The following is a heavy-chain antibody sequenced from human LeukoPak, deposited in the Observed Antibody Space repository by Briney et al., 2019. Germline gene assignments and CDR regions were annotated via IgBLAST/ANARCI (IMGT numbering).Heavy chain of an antibody. CDR1: GYTFTGYY. CDR2: INPNSGGT. J-gene: IGHJ3*02. Sequence: ASVKVSCKASGYTFTGYYMHWVRQAPGQGLEWMGWINPNSGGTNYAQKFQGRVTMTRDTSISTAYMELSRLRSDDTAVYYCAREPSYYGSGSYSLGALDIWGQGTMVTVSS. CDR3: AREPSYYGSGSYSLGALDI. D-gene: IGHD3-10*01. V-gene: IGHV1-2*02.